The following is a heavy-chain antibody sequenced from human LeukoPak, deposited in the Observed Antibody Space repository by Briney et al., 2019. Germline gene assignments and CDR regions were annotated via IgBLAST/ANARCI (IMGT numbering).Heavy chain of an antibody. CDR2: IYSGGRT. Sequence: PGGSLRLSCAASGFTFNSNYMSWVRQAPGKGLEWVSVIYSGGRTYYSDSVKGRFTIFRDNSKNTLYLQMNSLRAEDTAVYYCARGYYDTSGYYFGYYFDYWGQGTLVTVSS. D-gene: IGHD3-22*01. V-gene: IGHV3-66*01. J-gene: IGHJ4*02. CDR3: ARGYYDTSGYYFGYYFDY. CDR1: GFTFNSNY.